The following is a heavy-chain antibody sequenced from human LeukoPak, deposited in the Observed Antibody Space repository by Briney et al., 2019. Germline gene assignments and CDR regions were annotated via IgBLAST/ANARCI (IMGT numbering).Heavy chain of an antibody. J-gene: IGHJ4*02. CDR2: ISAYNGNT. V-gene: IGHV1-18*01. Sequence: GASVRVSCKASGYTFTSSGISWVRQAPGQALEWMGWISAYNGNTNYAQKLQGRVTMTTDTSTSTAYMELRSLRSDDTAVYYCARTRRLGCGGDCYSPPFDYWGQGTLVTVSS. CDR1: GYTFTSSG. CDR3: ARTRRLGCGGDCYSPPFDY. D-gene: IGHD2-21*02.